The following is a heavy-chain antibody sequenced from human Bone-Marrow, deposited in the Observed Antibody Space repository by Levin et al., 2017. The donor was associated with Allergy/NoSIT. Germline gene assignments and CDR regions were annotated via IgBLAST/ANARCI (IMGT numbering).Heavy chain of an antibody. J-gene: IGHJ4*02. V-gene: IGHV4-61*01. CDR1: GGSVTSGNFY. D-gene: IGHD7-27*01. CDR2: IYDSGTI. Sequence: GSLRLSCTVSGGSVTSGNFYWSWIRQPPGKGLEWIGYIYDSGTINYSPSFSDRATISVDTSKNQISLNLFSVTTADTAVYYCAREASWLTWDLDYWGQGSLVTVS. CDR3: AREASWLTWDLDY.